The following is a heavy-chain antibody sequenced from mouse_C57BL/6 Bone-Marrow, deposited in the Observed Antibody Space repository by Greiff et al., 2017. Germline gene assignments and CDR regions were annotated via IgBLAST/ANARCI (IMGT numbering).Heavy chain of an antibody. CDR2: INPSSGYT. CDR1: GYTFTSYT. D-gene: IGHD1-1*01. V-gene: IGHV1-4*01. Sequence: QVQLQQSGAELAKPGASVKLSCKASGYTFTSYTMHWVKQRPGQGLEWIGYINPSSGYTKYNQKFKDKATLTADTSSISAYMRLSSLTSEDSAVYYCASLYGLDYWGQGPTLTVSS. CDR3: ASLYGLDY. J-gene: IGHJ2*01.